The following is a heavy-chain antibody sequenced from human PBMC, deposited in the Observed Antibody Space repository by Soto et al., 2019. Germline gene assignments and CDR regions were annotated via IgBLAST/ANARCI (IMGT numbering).Heavy chain of an antibody. V-gene: IGHV3-74*03. CDR1: GFTVSSYW. D-gene: IGHD6-19*01. Sequence: EEQLVESGGGLVQPGGSLRLSCTASGFTVSSYWTHWVRQAPGKGLEWVSRINIDGSSITYPDSMKGRFTMSRDNAKNTLYLQMHSVRADDTPVYYCIRGRSGCNTVDVWGQGPTVIVS. J-gene: IGHJ6*02. CDR3: IRGRSGCNTVDV. CDR2: INIDGSSI.